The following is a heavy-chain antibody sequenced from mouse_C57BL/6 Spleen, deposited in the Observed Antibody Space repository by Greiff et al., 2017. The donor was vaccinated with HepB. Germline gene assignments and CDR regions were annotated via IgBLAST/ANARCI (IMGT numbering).Heavy chain of an antibody. V-gene: IGHV14-2*01. J-gene: IGHJ4*01. CDR1: GFNIKDYY. CDR3: AVPAGNPYYAMDY. CDR2: IDPEAGET. D-gene: IGHD2-1*01. Sequence: EVQLQQSGAELVKPGASVKLSCTASGFNIKDYYMHWVKQRTEQGLEWIGRIDPEAGETKYAPKFQGKATITADTSSNTAYLQLSSLTSEDTAVEYCAVPAGNPYYAMDYWGQGTSVTVSS.